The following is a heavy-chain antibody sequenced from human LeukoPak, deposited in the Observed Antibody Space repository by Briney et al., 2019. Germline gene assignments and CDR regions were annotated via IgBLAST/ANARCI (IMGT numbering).Heavy chain of an antibody. CDR3: ARDHFTAAGKFDS. D-gene: IGHD6-13*01. Sequence: ASVKVSCKASGGTFSNYAISWVRQAPGQGLEWMGWMNVYQGNTNYAQKFQGRVTMTADTSTTTAYMELGSLRFDDTALYYCARDHFTAAGKFDSWGQGTLVTVSS. CDR1: GGTFSNYA. CDR2: MNVYQGNT. J-gene: IGHJ4*02. V-gene: IGHV1-18*01.